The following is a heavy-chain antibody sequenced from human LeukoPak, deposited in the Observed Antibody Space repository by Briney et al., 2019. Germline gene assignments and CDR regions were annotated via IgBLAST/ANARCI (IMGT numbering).Heavy chain of an antibody. J-gene: IGHJ4*02. CDR1: GFTYSTYA. V-gene: IGHV3-23*01. CDR2: ITDSGGDT. D-gene: IGHD6-6*01. CDR3: AKGSRASRPYYFDY. Sequence: PGGSLRLSCAASGFTYSTYAMSWVRQAPGKGLEWISAITDSGGDTYYADSVEGRFTISRDNSKNALYLQMNSLRAEDTAVYYCAKGSRASRPYYFDYWGQGTLVTVSS.